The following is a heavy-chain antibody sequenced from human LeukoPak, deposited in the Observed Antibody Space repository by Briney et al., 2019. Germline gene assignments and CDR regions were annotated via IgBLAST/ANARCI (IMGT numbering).Heavy chain of an antibody. D-gene: IGHD2-2*01. Sequence: SETLSLTCTVSGGSISSYYWSWIRQPPGQGLEWIGYIYYSGSTHYNPSLKSRVTISVDTSKNQFSLMLSSVTAADTAVYYCARATVVPAAMAWFGPWGQGTLVTVSS. CDR1: GGSISSYY. V-gene: IGHV4-59*12. CDR3: ARATVVPAAMAWFGP. J-gene: IGHJ5*02. CDR2: IYYSGST.